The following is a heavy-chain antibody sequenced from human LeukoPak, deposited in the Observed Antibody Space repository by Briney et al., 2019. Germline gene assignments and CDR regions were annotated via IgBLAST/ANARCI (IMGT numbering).Heavy chain of an antibody. D-gene: IGHD6-13*01. CDR1: GYSFTSYW. CDR3: ARQRRNGGIAASNDAFDI. J-gene: IGHJ3*02. CDR2: IYPGDSDT. V-gene: IGHV5-51*01. Sequence: GESLKISCKASGYSFTSYWIGWVRQMPGKGLEWMGIIYPGDSDTRYSPSFQGQVTISADKSISTAYLQWSSLKASDTAMYYCARQRRNGGIAASNDAFDIWGQGTMVTVSS.